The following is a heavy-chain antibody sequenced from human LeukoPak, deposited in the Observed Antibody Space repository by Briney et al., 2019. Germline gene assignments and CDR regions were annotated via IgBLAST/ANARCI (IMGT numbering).Heavy chain of an antibody. Sequence: SETLSLTCAVSGGSINGHYWGWIRQPPGKGLQWIGDIYYTGKINDNPSLKSRVTITLDTSKDHLSLNLTSVLAADTAIYYCVRRDTGWNYFDYWGQGILVTVSS. J-gene: IGHJ4*02. CDR3: VRRDTGWNYFDY. V-gene: IGHV4-59*08. CDR2: IYYTGKI. CDR1: GGSINGHY. D-gene: IGHD6-19*01.